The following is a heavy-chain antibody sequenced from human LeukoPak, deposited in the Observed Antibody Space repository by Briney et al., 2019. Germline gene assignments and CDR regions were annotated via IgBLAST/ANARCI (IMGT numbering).Heavy chain of an antibody. CDR1: GFTVSSNY. V-gene: IGHV3-53*01. CDR3: AKDPFNYYYQNWFDP. J-gene: IGHJ5*02. Sequence: GGSLRLSCAASGFTVSSNYMSWVRQAPGKGLEWVSVIYSGGSTYYADSVKGRFTISRDNSKNTLYLQMNSLRAEDTALYYCAKDPFNYYYQNWFDPWGQGTLVTVSS. CDR2: IYSGGST. D-gene: IGHD3-10*01.